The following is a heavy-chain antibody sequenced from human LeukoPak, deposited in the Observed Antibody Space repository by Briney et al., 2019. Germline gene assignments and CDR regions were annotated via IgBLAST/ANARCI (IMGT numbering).Heavy chain of an antibody. J-gene: IGHJ4*02. CDR1: GFTFSSYW. CDR2: INSDGSST. Sequence: GGSLRLSCAASGFTFSSYWMHWVRQAPGKGLVWVSRINSDGSSTSYADSVKGRFTISRDNAKNTLYLQMNSLRGDDTAVYYCAKDVGKWESLHFFDYWGQGTLVTVSS. D-gene: IGHD1-26*01. V-gene: IGHV3-74*01. CDR3: AKDVGKWESLHFFDY.